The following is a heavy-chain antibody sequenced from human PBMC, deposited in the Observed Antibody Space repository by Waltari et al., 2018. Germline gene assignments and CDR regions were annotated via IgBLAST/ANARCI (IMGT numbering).Heavy chain of an antibody. CDR3: ARARQQLAAY. J-gene: IGHJ4*02. V-gene: IGHV4-34*01. CDR1: GGSFSGYY. Sequence: QVQLQQWGAGLLKPSETLSLTCAVYGGSFSGYYWSWIRQPPGKGLEWIGEINHSGSTNYNPSLKSRVTISVDTSKNQFSLKLSSVTAADTAVYYCARARQQLAAYWGQGTLVTVSS. D-gene: IGHD6-13*01. CDR2: INHSGST.